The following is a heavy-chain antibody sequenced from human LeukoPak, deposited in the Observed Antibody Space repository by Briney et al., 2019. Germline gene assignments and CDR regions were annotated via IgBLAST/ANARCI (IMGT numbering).Heavy chain of an antibody. CDR3: ARLATFKTVAPVDY. CDR2: ISYDGSNK. CDR1: GFTLSSYA. J-gene: IGHJ4*02. V-gene: IGHV3-30*04. D-gene: IGHD1-26*01. Sequence: ALRLSFAASGFTLSSYAMHWVRQAPGQGLGGGAVISYDGSNKYYADSVKGRFTISRDNSKNTLYLQMNSLRAEDTAVYYCARLATFKTVAPVDYWGQGTLVTVSS.